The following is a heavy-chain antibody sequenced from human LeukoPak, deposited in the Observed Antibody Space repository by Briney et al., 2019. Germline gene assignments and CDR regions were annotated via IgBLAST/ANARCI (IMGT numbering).Heavy chain of an antibody. J-gene: IGHJ4*02. D-gene: IGHD3-10*01. CDR2: IHYGGTT. V-gene: IGHV4-59*01. CDR3: TRVQPSGTSDY. Sequence: KPSETLSLTCTVSGGSISGFYWSWIRQPPGKGLEWIGYIHYGGTTSYNPSLKSRLTISADPSKNQFSLRLSSVTAEDTAVYYCTRVQPSGTSDYWGQGTLVTVSS. CDR1: GGSISGFY.